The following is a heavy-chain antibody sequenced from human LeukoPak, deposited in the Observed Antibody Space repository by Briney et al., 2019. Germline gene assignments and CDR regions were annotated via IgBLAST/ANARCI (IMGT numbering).Heavy chain of an antibody. D-gene: IGHD2-15*01. V-gene: IGHV3-15*07. CDR3: TTRSPARYCSDGACYSSADY. CDR1: GFTFSSYS. J-gene: IGHJ4*02. CDR2: IRSKADGGTP. Sequence: GGSLRLSCAAPGFTFSSYSMNWVRQAPGKGLEWVGHIRSKADGGTPDYIAPVKGRFTISRDDSKDTLYLQMNSLNTEDTAMYYCTTRSPARYCSDGACYSSADYWGQGTLVTVSS.